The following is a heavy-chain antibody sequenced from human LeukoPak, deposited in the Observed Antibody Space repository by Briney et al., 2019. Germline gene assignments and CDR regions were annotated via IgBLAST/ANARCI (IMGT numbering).Heavy chain of an antibody. J-gene: IGHJ6*03. CDR3: ARGGYYDILTGYPQLDYHYYMDV. CDR2: TSAYNGNT. CDR1: GYTFTSYG. D-gene: IGHD3-9*01. Sequence: ASVKVSCKASGYTFTSYGISWVRQAPGQGLEWMGWTSAYNGNTNYAQKLQGRVTMTTDTSTSTAYMELRSLRSDDTAVYYCARGGYYDILTGYPQLDYHYYMDVWGKGTTVTVSS. V-gene: IGHV1-18*01.